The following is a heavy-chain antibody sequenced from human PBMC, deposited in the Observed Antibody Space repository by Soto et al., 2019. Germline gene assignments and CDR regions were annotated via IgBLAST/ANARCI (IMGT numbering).Heavy chain of an antibody. CDR3: ASPKSPDDRGEADFDD. J-gene: IGHJ4*02. V-gene: IGHV1-69*01. CDR2: IIPIFGTA. D-gene: IGHD1-1*01. Sequence: QVQLVQSGAEVKKPGSSVKVSCKASGGTFSSYAISRVRQAPGQGLEWMGGIIPIFGTANYAQKFQGRVTITADESTSTAYMELSSLSASDSAVYYCASPKSPDDRGEADFDDSGQGTLVTVSS. CDR1: GGTFSSYA.